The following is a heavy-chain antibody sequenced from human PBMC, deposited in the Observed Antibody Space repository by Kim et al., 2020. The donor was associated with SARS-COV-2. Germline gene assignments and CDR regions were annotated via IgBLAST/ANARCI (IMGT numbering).Heavy chain of an antibody. D-gene: IGHD3-22*01. CDR2: IYYSGST. J-gene: IGHJ4*02. CDR1: GGSISSYY. V-gene: IGHV4-59*13. CDR3: ASGYDSSGYFDY. Sequence: SETLSLTCTVSGGSISSYYWSWIRQPPGKGLEWIGYIYYSGSTNYNPSLKSRVTIPVDTSKNQFSLKLSSVTAADTAAYYCASGYDSSGYFDYRGQGTLVTVSS.